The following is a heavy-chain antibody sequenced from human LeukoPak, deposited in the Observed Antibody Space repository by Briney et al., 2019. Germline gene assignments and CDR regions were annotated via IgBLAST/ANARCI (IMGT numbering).Heavy chain of an antibody. V-gene: IGHV1-2*06. CDR3: ASRVESSGWYDLDY. D-gene: IGHD6-19*01. CDR2: INPNSGGT. J-gene: IGHJ4*02. Sequence: ASVKVSCKASGFTFTGYYMHWVRQAPGQGLEWMGRINPNSGGTNYAQKFQGRVTMTRDTSISTAYMELSRLRSDDTAVYYCASRVESSGWYDLDYWGQGTLVTVSS. CDR1: GFTFTGYY.